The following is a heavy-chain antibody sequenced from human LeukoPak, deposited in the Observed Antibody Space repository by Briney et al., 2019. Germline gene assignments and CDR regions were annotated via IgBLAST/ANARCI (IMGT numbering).Heavy chain of an antibody. CDR1: RDTFTTYD. D-gene: IGHD6-19*01. CDR3: ARVAGSIDY. J-gene: IGHJ4*02. V-gene: IGHV1-8*03. Sequence: ASLKVSCKASRDTFTTYDINCGRHATGQRLEWMGWMNPNSGYTVYAQKFQGRVTITRDTSISTAYMELSSLRSEGTAVYYCARVAGSIDYWGQGTLVTVSS. CDR2: MNPNSGYT.